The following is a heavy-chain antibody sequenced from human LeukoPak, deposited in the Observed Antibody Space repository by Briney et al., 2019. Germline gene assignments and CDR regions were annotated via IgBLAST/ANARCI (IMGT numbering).Heavy chain of an antibody. CDR1: GFTFNKYP. D-gene: IGHD3-16*01. V-gene: IGHV3-48*01. CDR3: VRDLNWAFDY. CDR2: IRDDSDAT. J-gene: IGHJ4*02. Sequence: GGSLRLSCAASGFTFNKYPMNWVRQAPGKGLEWISNIRDDSDATTYADSVKGRFTISRDNAKNSLYLQINGLRAEDTAVYYCVRDLNWAFDYWGQGTLVTVSS.